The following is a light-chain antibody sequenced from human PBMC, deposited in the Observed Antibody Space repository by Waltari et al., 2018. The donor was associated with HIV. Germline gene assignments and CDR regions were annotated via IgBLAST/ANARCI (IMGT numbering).Light chain of an antibody. CDR1: SSNIGNPY. CDR3: GTWDSSLRAVV. CDR2: DNN. J-gene: IGLJ2*01. Sequence: SVLTQPPSVPAAPGQKVSISCSGSSSNIGNPYVSWYQQFPGTAPKLLIYDNNKRPSGIPDRFSGSKSGTSATLGVTGLQTGDEADYYCGTWDSSLRAVVFGGGTKLTVL. V-gene: IGLV1-51*01.